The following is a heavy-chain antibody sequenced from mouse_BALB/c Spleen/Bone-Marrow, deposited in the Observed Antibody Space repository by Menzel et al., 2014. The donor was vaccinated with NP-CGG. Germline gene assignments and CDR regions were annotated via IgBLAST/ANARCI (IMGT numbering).Heavy chain of an antibody. CDR1: DFNIKDYY. Sequence: VQLQQSGAELVRSGASVKLSCTASDFNIKDYYMHWVKQRPEQGLEWIGWIDPENGDTEYAPKFQGKATMTADTSSNTAYLQLSSLTSEDTAVYYCNEGYGNYGYWGQGTTLTVSS. CDR2: IDPENGDT. J-gene: IGHJ2*01. V-gene: IGHV14-4*02. D-gene: IGHD2-10*02. CDR3: NEGYGNYGY.